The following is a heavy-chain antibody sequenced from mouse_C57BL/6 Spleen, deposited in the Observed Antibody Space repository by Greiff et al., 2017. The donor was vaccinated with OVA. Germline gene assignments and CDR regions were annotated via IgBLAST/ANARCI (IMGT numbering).Heavy chain of an antibody. V-gene: IGHV5-9-1*02. J-gene: IGHJ4*01. D-gene: IGHD2-4*01. CDR3: TRGNDYDYYAMDY. Sequence: EVMLVESGEGLVKPGGSLKLSCAASGFTFSSYAMSWVRQTPEKRLEWVAYISSGGDYIYYADTVKGRFTISRDNARNTLYLQMSSLKSEDTAMYYCTRGNDYDYYAMDYWGQGTSVTVSS. CDR2: ISSGGDYI. CDR1: GFTFSSYA.